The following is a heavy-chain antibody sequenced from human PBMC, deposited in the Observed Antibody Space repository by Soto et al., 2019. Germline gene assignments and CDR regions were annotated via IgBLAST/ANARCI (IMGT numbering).Heavy chain of an antibody. V-gene: IGHV3-9*01. Sequence: PGGSLRLSCAASVFTFDDYAMHWVRQAPGKGLEWVSGISWNSGSIGYADSVKGRFTISRDNAKNSLYLQMNSLRAEDTALYYCAKGGTNYYGSGSYYGAFDIWGQGTMVTVSS. J-gene: IGHJ3*02. CDR1: VFTFDDYA. CDR2: ISWNSGSI. D-gene: IGHD3-10*01. CDR3: AKGGTNYYGSGSYYGAFDI.